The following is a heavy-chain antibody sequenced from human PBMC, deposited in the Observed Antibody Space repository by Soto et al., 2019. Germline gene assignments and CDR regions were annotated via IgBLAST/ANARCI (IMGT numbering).Heavy chain of an antibody. D-gene: IGHD6-25*01. V-gene: IGHV3-23*01. CDR1: GFTFRGFA. CDR2: LTGSGLST. CDR3: ARTFWVANRGYFDP. J-gene: IGHJ5*02. Sequence: GGSLRLSCAASGFTFRGFAMTWVRQAPGKGLDWVASLTGSGLSTFYADSVKGRFTVSRDNSNNTLYLLMTSLRAEDTAVYYCARTFWVANRGYFDPWGQGTLVTVS.